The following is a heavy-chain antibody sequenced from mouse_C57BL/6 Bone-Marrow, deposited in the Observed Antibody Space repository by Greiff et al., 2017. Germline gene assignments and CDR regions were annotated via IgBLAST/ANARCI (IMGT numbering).Heavy chain of an antibody. D-gene: IGHD1-2*01. Sequence: VQLKASGAELARPGASVKLSCKASGYTFTSYGISWVKQRTGQGLEWIGEIYPRSGNTYYNEKFKGKATLTAEKSSSTAYMELRSLTSEDSAVYFCARVRPRRGYFDYWGQGTTLTVSS. V-gene: IGHV1-81*01. CDR2: IYPRSGNT. CDR3: ARVRPRRGYFDY. J-gene: IGHJ2*01. CDR1: GYTFTSYG.